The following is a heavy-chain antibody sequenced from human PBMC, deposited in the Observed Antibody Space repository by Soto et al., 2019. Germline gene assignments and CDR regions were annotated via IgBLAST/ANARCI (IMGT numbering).Heavy chain of an antibody. CDR3: ARRFLEWGDAFDV. CDR1: GSSVTDSDW. J-gene: IGHJ3*01. Sequence: QVNLQESGPGLVRPSATLSLTCVVSGSSVTDSDWWVWIRQPPWKGLEWVGSIFHTGATYSNPSLKNRVSLSVDKSKNHFSLRLTSATALDTAVYFCARRFLEWGDAFDVWGQGALVTVSS. D-gene: IGHD3-3*01. V-gene: IGHV4-28*01. CDR2: IFHTGAT.